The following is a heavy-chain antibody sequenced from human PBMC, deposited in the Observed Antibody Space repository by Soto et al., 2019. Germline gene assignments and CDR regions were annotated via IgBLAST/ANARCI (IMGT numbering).Heavy chain of an antibody. Sequence: PSETLSLTCTVSGSSISSYYWSWIRQPPGKGLEWIGYIYYSGSTNYNPSLKSRVTISVDTSKNQFSLKLSSVTAADTAVYYCARVPRLRYFDWLSSDHDAFDIWGQGTMVTVSS. J-gene: IGHJ3*02. V-gene: IGHV4-59*01. D-gene: IGHD3-9*01. CDR1: GSSISSYY. CDR3: ARVPRLRYFDWLSSDHDAFDI. CDR2: IYYSGST.